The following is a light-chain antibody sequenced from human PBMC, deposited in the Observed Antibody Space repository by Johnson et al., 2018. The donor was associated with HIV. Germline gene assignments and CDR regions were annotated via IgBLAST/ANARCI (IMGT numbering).Light chain of an antibody. CDR3: GTWDSRLSAWS. CDR1: SSNIGNNY. CDR2: DNN. J-gene: IGLJ1*01. V-gene: IGLV1-51*01. Sequence: QSALTQPPSVSAAPGQKVTISCSGSSSNIGNNYVSWYQQFPGTAPKLLIYDNNKRPSGIPDRFSGSKSGTSATLGITGLQTGDEADYYCGTWDSRLSAWSFGTGTKVAVL.